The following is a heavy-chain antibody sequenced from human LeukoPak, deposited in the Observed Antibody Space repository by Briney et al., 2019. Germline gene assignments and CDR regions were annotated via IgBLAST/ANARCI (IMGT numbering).Heavy chain of an antibody. CDR3: ARVKRAAAGRSHYYYYMDV. CDR1: GYSISSGYY. Sequence: SETLSLTCTVSGYSISSGYYWGWIRQPPGKGLEWIGSIYHSGSTYYNPSLKSRVTISVDTSKNQFSLKLSSVTAADTAVYYCARVKRAAAGRSHYYYYMDVWGKGTTVTVSS. V-gene: IGHV4-38-2*02. CDR2: IYHSGST. J-gene: IGHJ6*03. D-gene: IGHD6-13*01.